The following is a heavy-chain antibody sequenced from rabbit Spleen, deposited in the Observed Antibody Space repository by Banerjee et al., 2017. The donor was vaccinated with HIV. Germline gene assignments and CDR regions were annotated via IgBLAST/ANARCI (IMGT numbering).Heavy chain of an antibody. CDR1: GFSFTSSFY. CDR2: IYIGNVGNA. D-gene: IGHD6-1*01. V-gene: IGHV1S45*01. CDR3: AREDGGGNYGYGL. J-gene: IGHJ4*01. Sequence: QEQLVESGGDLVKPGASLTLTCTASGFSFTSSFYMCWVRQAPGKGLEWIACIYIGNVGNAYYASWAKGRFTISKTSSTTVTLQMTSLTVADTATYFCAREDGGGNYGYGLWGPGTLVTVS.